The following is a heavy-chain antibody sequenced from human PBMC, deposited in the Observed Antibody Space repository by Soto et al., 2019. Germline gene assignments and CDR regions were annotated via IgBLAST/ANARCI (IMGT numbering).Heavy chain of an antibody. J-gene: IGHJ4*02. CDR1: GGSISSGGYY. CDR2: IYYSGST. CDR3: ARSPEATVTAFDY. Sequence: QVQLQESGPGLVKPSQTLSLTCTVSGGSISSGGYYWSWIRQHPGKGLEWIGYIYYSGSTYYNPSLKSRVTISVDTSTNQCSLKLSSVTAADTAVYSCARSPEATVTAFDYWGQGTLVTVSS. D-gene: IGHD4-17*01. V-gene: IGHV4-31*03.